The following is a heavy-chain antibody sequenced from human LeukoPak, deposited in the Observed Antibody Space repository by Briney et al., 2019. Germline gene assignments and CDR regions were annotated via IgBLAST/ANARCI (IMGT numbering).Heavy chain of an antibody. CDR1: GFTFSSYG. CDR3: ARGLGGGSPRYWYFDL. CDR2: IWYDGSNK. Sequence: PGRSLRLSCAASGFTFSSYGMHWVRQAPGKGLEWVAVIWYDGSNKYYADSVKGRFTISRDNSKNTLYLRMNSLRAEDTAVYYCARGLGGGSPRYWYFDLWGRGTLVTVSS. V-gene: IGHV3-33*01. J-gene: IGHJ2*01. D-gene: IGHD3-16*01.